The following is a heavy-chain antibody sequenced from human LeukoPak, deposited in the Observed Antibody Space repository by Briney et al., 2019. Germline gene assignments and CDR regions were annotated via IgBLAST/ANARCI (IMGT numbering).Heavy chain of an antibody. V-gene: IGHV3-13*04. Sequence: GGSLRLSCAASGFTFSSYDMHWVRQATGKGLEWVSAIGTAGDTYYPGSVRGRFTISRENAKNSLYLQMNSLRAGDTAVYYCARMDSRVERRGAPDYWGQGTLVTVSS. J-gene: IGHJ4*02. CDR2: IGTAGDT. CDR3: ARMDSRVERRGAPDY. D-gene: IGHD1-1*01. CDR1: GFTFSSYD.